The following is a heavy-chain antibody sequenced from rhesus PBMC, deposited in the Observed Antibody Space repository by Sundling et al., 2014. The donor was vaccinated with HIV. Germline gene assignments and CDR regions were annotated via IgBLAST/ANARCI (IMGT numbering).Heavy chain of an antibody. J-gene: IGHJ4*01. CDR2: IYGGGSYI. D-gene: IGHD6-13*01. V-gene: IGHV4-169*02. Sequence: QVQLQESGPGLVRPSETLSLTCAVSGDSLNSNYWTWIRQAPGKGMEWIGYIYGGGSYIDYSPSLKSRVTLSVDTSKNQFSLRLSSVTAADTAVYYCAREGQLVLYYFDYWGQGVLVTVSS. CDR3: AREGQLVLYYFDY. CDR1: GDSLNSNY.